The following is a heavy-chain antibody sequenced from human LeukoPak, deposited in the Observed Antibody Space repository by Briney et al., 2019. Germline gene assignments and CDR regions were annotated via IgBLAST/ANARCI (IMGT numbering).Heavy chain of an antibody. CDR3: ARDVSGSYWVYYYGMDV. Sequence: GGSLRLSCAASGFTFSSQWMSWGRQAPGKGLEWVANINQDGSENYYVDSVKGRFTISRDNAKNSLYLQMNSLRAEDTAVYYCARDVSGSYWVYYYGMDVWGQGTTVTVSS. CDR1: GFTFSSQW. J-gene: IGHJ6*02. D-gene: IGHD3-10*01. CDR2: INQDGSEN. V-gene: IGHV3-7*01.